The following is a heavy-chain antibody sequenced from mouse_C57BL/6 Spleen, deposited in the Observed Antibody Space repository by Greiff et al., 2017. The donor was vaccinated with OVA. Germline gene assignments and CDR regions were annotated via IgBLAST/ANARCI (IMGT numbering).Heavy chain of an antibody. J-gene: IGHJ3*01. Sequence: QVQLQQPGAELVRPGTSVKLSCKASGYTFTSYWMHWVKQRPGQGLEWIGVIDPSDSYTNYNQKFKGKATLTVDTSSSTAYMQLSSLTSEDSAVYYCASDAWFAYWGQGTLVTVSA. CDR3: ASDAWFAY. CDR2: IDPSDSYT. V-gene: IGHV1-59*01. CDR1: GYTFTSYW.